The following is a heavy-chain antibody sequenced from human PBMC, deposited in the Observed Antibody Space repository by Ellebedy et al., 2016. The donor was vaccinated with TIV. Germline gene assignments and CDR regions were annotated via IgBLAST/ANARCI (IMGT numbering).Heavy chain of an antibody. D-gene: IGHD2-15*01. J-gene: IGHJ3*02. Sequence: PGGSLRLSCAASGFTISNFGMSRVRQAPGKGLEWVSTISGGGGVTYYADSVKGRFTMSRDNSKNTLYLQMNSLRAEDTAVYYCARHCSGGSCSHHAFDIWGQGTMVTVSS. CDR3: ARHCSGGSCSHHAFDI. V-gene: IGHV3-23*01. CDR2: ISGGGGVT. CDR1: GFTISNFG.